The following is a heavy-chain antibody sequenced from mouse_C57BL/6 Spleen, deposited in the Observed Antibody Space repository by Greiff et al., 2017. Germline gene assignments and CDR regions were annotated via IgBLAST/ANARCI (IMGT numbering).Heavy chain of an antibody. CDR2: INYDGSST. J-gene: IGHJ4*01. CDR1: GFTFSDYY. Sequence: DVMLVESEGCLVQPGSSMRLSSTASGFTFSDYYMAWVRQVPEKGLEWVANINYDGSSTYSLDSLKSRFIISRDNAKNILYLQMSSLKSEYTATYYCSRGIYYYGSRNAMDYRRQGTSVTASS. D-gene: IGHD1-1*01. V-gene: IGHV5-16*01. CDR3: SRGIYYYGSRNAMDY.